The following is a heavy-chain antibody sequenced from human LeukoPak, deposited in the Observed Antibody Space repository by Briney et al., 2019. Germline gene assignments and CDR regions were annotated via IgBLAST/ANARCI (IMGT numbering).Heavy chain of an antibody. J-gene: IGHJ4*02. CDR3: ARDGGGYDY. Sequence: GGSLRLSCAASGFTLSNYNMNWVRQAPGKGLEWVSSVSGSSSYIYYADSVKGRFTISRDNAKNSLYLQMNSLRAEDTAVYHCARDGGGYDYWGQGTLVTVSS. V-gene: IGHV3-21*01. CDR1: GFTLSNYN. CDR2: VSGSSSYI. D-gene: IGHD2-15*01.